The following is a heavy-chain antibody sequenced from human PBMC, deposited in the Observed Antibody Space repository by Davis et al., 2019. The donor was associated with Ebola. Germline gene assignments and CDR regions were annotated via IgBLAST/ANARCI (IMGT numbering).Heavy chain of an antibody. CDR2: INHSGST. CDR1: GGSFSGYY. V-gene: IGHV4-34*01. D-gene: IGHD2-2*01. CDR3: TSSTSHDAFDI. Sequence: SETLSLTCAVYGGSFSGYYWSWIRQPPGKGLEWIGEINHSGSTNYNLSLKSRVTISVDKSKNQFSLKLSSVTAADTAVYYCTSSTSHDAFDIWGQGTMVTVSS. J-gene: IGHJ3*02.